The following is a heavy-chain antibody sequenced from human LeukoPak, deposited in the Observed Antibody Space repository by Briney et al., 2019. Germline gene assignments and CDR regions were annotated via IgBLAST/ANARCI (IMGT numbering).Heavy chain of an antibody. Sequence: PGGSLRLSCAASGFTFSSNAMSWVRQAPGKGLEWVSAISGSGGSTYYADSVKGRFTISRDNPKNTLYLQMNSLRAEDTAVYYCAKSYSSLYDFWSGPFYYFDYWGQGTLVTVSS. V-gene: IGHV3-23*01. CDR1: GFTFSSNA. CDR2: ISGSGGST. J-gene: IGHJ4*02. CDR3: AKSYSSLYDFWSGPFYYFDY. D-gene: IGHD3-3*01.